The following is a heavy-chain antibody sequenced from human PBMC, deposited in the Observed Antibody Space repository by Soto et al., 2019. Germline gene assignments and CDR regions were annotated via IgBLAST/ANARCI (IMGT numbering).Heavy chain of an antibody. Sequence: GGSLRLSCGASGFTFSISAMTWVRQAPGKGLEWVSTTGGNGRTTYYADSVKGRFTVSRDNSKNTLYLQMNSLRPEDTGVYYCARVTPGNNLYYFYGLDVWGQGTSVTVSS. D-gene: IGHD1-1*01. CDR1: GFTFSISA. V-gene: IGHV3-23*01. J-gene: IGHJ6*02. CDR2: TGGNGRTT. CDR3: ARVTPGNNLYYFYGLDV.